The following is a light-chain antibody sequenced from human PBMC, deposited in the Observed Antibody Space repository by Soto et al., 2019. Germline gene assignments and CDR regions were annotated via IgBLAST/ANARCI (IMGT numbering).Light chain of an antibody. CDR3: MQALPVPRT. CDR2: LGS. V-gene: IGKV2-28*01. J-gene: IGKJ1*01. Sequence: DIGMTQSPRSLPVTPGEPASISCWSSQSLLHSNEYNYLDWYVQKPGRSPQLLIFLGSHRASGVPVMLIVSGSAKIFTLEIRRGDVAAVGVYYSMQALPVPRTFGQGTKVDI. CDR1: QSLLHSNEYNY.